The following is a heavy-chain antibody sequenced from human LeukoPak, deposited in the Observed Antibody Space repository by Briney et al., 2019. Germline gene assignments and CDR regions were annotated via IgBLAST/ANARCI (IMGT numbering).Heavy chain of an antibody. Sequence: GESLQISCKGSGYSFTSYWIGWVRQLPGKGLEWMGIIYPGDSDTRYSPSFQGQVTISADKSISTAYLQWSSLKASDTAMYYCARLKPLSFSSAATYWGQGTLVTVSS. CDR3: ARLKPLSFSSAATY. J-gene: IGHJ4*02. D-gene: IGHD6-19*01. CDR2: IYPGDSDT. V-gene: IGHV5-51*01. CDR1: GYSFTSYW.